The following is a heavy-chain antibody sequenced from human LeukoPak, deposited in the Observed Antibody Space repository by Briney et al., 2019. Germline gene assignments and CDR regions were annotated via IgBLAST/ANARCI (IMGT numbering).Heavy chain of an antibody. J-gene: IGHJ4*02. CDR1: GFTFSSYS. CDR3: ARGGGITMIVVVTANDY. CDR2: ISSSSSYI. D-gene: IGHD3-22*01. Sequence: PGGSLRLSCAASGFTFSSYSMNWVRQAPGKGLEWVSSISSSSSYIYYADSVKGRFTISRDNAKNSLYLQMNSLRAEDTAVYYCARGGGITMIVVVTANDYWGQGTLVTVSS. V-gene: IGHV3-21*01.